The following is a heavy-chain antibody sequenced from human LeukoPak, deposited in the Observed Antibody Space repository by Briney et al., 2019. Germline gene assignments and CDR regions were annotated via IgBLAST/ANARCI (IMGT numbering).Heavy chain of an antibody. CDR2: VSPKSGET. V-gene: IGHV1-8*02. J-gene: IGHJ6*02. CDR3: ARGVTAGVDV. Sequence: ASVKVSCKASGYTFTSYGISWVRQAPGQGLEWMGWVSPKSGETRYAQKFQGRVTMTRDTSLRTAYMELTSLTSEDTAVYYCARGVTAGVDVWGQGTTVTVSS. CDR1: GYTFTSYG.